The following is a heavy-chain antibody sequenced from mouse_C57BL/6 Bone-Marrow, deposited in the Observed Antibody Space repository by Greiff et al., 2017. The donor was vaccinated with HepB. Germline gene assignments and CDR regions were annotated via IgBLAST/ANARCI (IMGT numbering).Heavy chain of an antibody. D-gene: IGHD2-5*01. Sequence: EVQLQQSGPGLVKPSQSLSLTCSVTGYSITSGYYWNWIRQFPGNKLEWMGYISYDGSNNYNPSLKNRISITRDTSKNQFFLKLNSVTTEDTATYYGAREAYYSNCYFDYWGQGTTLTVSS. CDR2: ISYDGSN. CDR1: GYSITSGYY. CDR3: AREAYYSNCYFDY. V-gene: IGHV3-6*01. J-gene: IGHJ2*01.